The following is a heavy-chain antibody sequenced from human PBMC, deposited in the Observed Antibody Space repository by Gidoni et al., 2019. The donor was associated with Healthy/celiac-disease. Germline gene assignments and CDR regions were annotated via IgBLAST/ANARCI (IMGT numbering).Heavy chain of an antibody. CDR1: GGSISSGGYS. Sequence: QLQLQESGSGLVKPSQTLSLTCAVSGGSISSGGYSWSWIRQPPGKGLEWIGYIYHSGSTYYNPSLNSRVTISVDRSKNQFSLKLSSVTAADTAVYYCARGREDYVWGSYRYNWFDPWGQVTLFTVSS. D-gene: IGHD3-16*02. CDR3: ARGREDYVWGSYRYNWFDP. CDR2: IYHSGST. J-gene: IGHJ5*02. V-gene: IGHV4-30-2*01.